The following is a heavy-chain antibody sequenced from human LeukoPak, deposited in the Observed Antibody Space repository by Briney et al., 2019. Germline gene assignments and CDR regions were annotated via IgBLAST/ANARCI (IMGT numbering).Heavy chain of an antibody. Sequence: ASVRVSCKASGYTFTGYYMHWVRQAPGQGLEWMGWINPNSGGTNYAQKFQDRVTMTRDTSISTVYMELSRLRSDDTAVYYCARSPDILTGEKFDYWGQGTLVTVSS. V-gene: IGHV1-2*02. J-gene: IGHJ4*02. CDR2: INPNSGGT. CDR1: GYTFTGYY. CDR3: ARSPDILTGEKFDY. D-gene: IGHD3-9*01.